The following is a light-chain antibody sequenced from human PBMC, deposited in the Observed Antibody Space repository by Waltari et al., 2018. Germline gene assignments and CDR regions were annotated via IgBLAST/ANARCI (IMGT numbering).Light chain of an antibody. CDR2: DVS. J-gene: IGLJ2*01. V-gene: IGLV2-23*02. Sequence: QSALTQPASVSGSPGQSITIPCTGTSSDVRGYNYVSWYQQHPGKAPKLMIYDVSKRPSGVSNRFSGSKSGNTASLTISGLQAEDEADYYCCSYAGSVVFGGGTKLTVL. CDR1: SSDVRGYNY. CDR3: CSYAGSVV.